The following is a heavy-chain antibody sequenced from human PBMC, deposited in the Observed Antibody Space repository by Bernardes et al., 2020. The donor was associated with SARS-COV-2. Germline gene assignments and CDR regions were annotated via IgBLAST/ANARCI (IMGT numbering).Heavy chain of an antibody. Sequence: GGSLSLSCAASGFTFSNYWMHWVRQTPEKGLVWVSRLNGDGSSTNYADSVKGRFSISRDNAKNTVYLQMNSLRVEDTALYYCVRGSGNYYFDVWGQGILVTVSS. CDR3: VRGSGNYYFDV. V-gene: IGHV3-74*01. CDR1: GFTFSNYW. CDR2: LNGDGSST. D-gene: IGHD1-26*01. J-gene: IGHJ4*02.